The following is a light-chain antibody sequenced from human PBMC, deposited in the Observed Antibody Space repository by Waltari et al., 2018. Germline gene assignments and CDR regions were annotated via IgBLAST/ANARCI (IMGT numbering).Light chain of an antibody. CDR2: DVI. V-gene: IGLV2-14*03. J-gene: IGLJ3*02. Sequence: QSALTQPAPVSGSPGQSITISCTGSSSDIGGKNYVYWYQHHPGKAPKVMIYDVIKRPSGVSNRFSGSNSGNTASLTISGLQADDEADYYCTSYESGGTWVFGGGTKVTV. CDR1: SSDIGGKNY. CDR3: TSYESGGTWV.